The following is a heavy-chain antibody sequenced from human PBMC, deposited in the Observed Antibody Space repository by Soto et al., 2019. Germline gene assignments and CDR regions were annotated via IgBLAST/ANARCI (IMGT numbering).Heavy chain of an antibody. D-gene: IGHD2-2*02. CDR3: AREEIVGVPAAIGYYYGMDV. CDR2: ISSSSSYI. Sequence: ASLRLSCAASGFTFSSYSMNWVRQAPGKGLEWVSSISSSSSYIYYADSVKGRFTISRDNAKNSLYLQMNSLRAEDTAVYYCAREEIVGVPAAIGYYYGMDVWGQGTTVTVSS. V-gene: IGHV3-21*01. CDR1: GFTFSSYS. J-gene: IGHJ6*02.